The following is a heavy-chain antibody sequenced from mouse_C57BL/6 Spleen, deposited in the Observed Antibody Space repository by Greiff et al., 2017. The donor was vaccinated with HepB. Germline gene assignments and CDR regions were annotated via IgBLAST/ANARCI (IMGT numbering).Heavy chain of an antibody. CDR1: GYAFSSYW. D-gene: IGHD2-1*01. V-gene: IGHV1-80*01. Sequence: VQLQQSGAELVKPGASVKISCKASGYAFSSYWMNWVKQRPGKGLEWIGQIYPGDGDTNYNGKFKGKATLTADKSSSTAYMQLSSLTSEDSAVYFGARRRDYGNLYAMDYWGQGTSVTVSS. CDR3: ARRRDYGNLYAMDY. J-gene: IGHJ4*01. CDR2: IYPGDGDT.